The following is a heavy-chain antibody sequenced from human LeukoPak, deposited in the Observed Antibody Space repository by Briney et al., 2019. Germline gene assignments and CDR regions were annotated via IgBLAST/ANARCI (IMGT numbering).Heavy chain of an antibody. CDR2: ISWNSGSI. Sequence: GRSLRLSCAASGFTFDDYAMHWVRQAPGKGLEWVSGISWNSGSIGYADSVKGRFTISRDNAKNSLYLQMNSLRAEDTALYYCAKGLPYYYDSSGPTSEYFQHWGQGTLVTVSS. D-gene: IGHD3-22*01. J-gene: IGHJ1*01. V-gene: IGHV3-9*01. CDR1: GFTFDDYA. CDR3: AKGLPYYYDSSGPTSEYFQH.